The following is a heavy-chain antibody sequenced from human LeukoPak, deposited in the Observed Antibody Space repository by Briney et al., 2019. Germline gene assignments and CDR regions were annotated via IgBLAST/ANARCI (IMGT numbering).Heavy chain of an antibody. J-gene: IGHJ3*02. V-gene: IGHV4-30-4*08. D-gene: IGHD2-2*01. CDR1: GGSFSGYY. CDR2: IYYSGST. CDR3: ARGSWSGTSYAFDI. Sequence: PSETLSLTCAVYGGSFSGYYWSWIRQPPGKGLEWIGYIYYSGSTYYNPSLKSRVTISVDTSKNQFSLKLSSVTAADTAVYYCARGSWSGTSYAFDIWGQGTMVTVSS.